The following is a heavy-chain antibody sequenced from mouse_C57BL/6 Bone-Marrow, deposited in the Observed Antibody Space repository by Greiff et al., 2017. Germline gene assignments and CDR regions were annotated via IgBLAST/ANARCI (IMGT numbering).Heavy chain of an antibody. CDR3: ARSVIFYAMDY. Sequence: QVQLKESGAELARPGASVKLSCKASGYTFTSYGISWVKQRTGQGLEWIGEIYPRSGNTYYNEKFKGKATLTADKSSSTAYMELRSLTSEDAAVYFCARSVIFYAMDYWGQGTSVTGSS. CDR2: IYPRSGNT. J-gene: IGHJ4*01. CDR1: GYTFTSYG. V-gene: IGHV1-81*01.